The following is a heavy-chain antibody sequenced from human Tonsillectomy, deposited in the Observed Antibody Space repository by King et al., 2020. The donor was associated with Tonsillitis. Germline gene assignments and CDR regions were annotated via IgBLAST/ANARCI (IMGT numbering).Heavy chain of an antibody. CDR3: AKGLSDILGYCSSTTCLAGD. V-gene: IGHV3-30*18. Sequence: VQLVESGGGVVQPGRSLRLSCAASGFTFSNFGMHWVRQAPGKGLEWVAVLSSDGSNKYYADSVKGRFTISRDNSKNTLFLQMNSLIPEDTAVYYCAKGLSDILGYCSSTTCLAGDWGQGTLVTVSS. J-gene: IGHJ4*02. CDR2: LSSDGSNK. CDR1: GFTFSNFG. D-gene: IGHD2-2*01.